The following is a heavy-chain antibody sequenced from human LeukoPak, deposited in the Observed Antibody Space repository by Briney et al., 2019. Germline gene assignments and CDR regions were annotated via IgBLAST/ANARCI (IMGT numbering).Heavy chain of an antibody. Sequence: GSLRLSCTASGFTFGDYAMSWVRQAPGKGLEWVGFIRSKAYGGTTEYAASVKGRFTISRDDSKSIAYLQMNSLKTEDTAVYYCTRDPYSYGFISYFDYWGQGTLVTVSS. V-gene: IGHV3-49*04. J-gene: IGHJ4*02. CDR2: IRSKAYGGTT. D-gene: IGHD5-18*01. CDR1: GFTFGDYA. CDR3: TRDPYSYGFISYFDY.